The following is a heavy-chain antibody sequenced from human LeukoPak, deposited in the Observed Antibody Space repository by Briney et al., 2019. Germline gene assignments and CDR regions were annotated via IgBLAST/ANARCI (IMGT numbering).Heavy chain of an antibody. J-gene: IGHJ4*02. V-gene: IGHV3-30-3*01. CDR2: ISYDGSSK. D-gene: IGHD1-26*01. CDR3: ARDRVGATDYFDY. CDR1: GFTFSSYA. Sequence: GGSLRLSCAASGFTFSSYAMHWVRQAPGKGLEWVAVISYDGSSKYYADSVKGRFTISRDSSKNTLYLQMNSLRAEDTAVYYCARDRVGATDYFDYWGQGTLVTVSS.